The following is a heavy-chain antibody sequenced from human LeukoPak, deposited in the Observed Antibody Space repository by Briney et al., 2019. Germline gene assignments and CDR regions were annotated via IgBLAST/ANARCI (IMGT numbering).Heavy chain of an antibody. J-gene: IGHJ4*02. D-gene: IGHD1-1*01. CDR3: ARGRRTTGPFDY. CDR1: GFTFSSYA. CDR2: ISGSRGST. Sequence: PGGSLRLSCVASGFTFSSYAMSWVRQAPGKGLEWVSAISGSRGSTYYADSAKGRFTISRDNAKNSLYLQMNSLRAEDTAVYYCARGRRTTGPFDYWGQGTLVTVSS. V-gene: IGHV3-23*01.